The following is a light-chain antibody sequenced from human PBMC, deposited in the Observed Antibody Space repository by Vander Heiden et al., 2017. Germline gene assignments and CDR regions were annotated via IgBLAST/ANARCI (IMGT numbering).Light chain of an antibody. CDR2: DDS. Sequence: SYVLTQPPSVSVAPGQEARLTCGGNHIGSKSVHWYQQKPGQAPGLVVYDDSNRPSGIPERFSGSNSGNTATLTTSRVEAGEEADYYCQVWDSSSDNVVFGGGTKLTVL. J-gene: IGLJ2*01. CDR3: QVWDSSSDNVV. V-gene: IGLV3-21*02. CDR1: HIGSKS.